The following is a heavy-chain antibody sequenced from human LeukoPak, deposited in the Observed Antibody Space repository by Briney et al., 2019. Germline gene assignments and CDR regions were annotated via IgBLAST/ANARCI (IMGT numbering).Heavy chain of an antibody. CDR1: GFTVSSTY. CDR3: ARDSSSFPNYFDY. CDR2: IYSDGST. Sequence: GESLRLSCAASGFTVSSTYMSWVRQAPGKGLEWVSLIYSDGSTFYADSVKGRFTISRDNSKNTLYLQMSSLRAEDTAVYYCARDSSSFPNYFDYWGQGTLVTVSS. D-gene: IGHD3-3*02. J-gene: IGHJ4*02. V-gene: IGHV3-53*01.